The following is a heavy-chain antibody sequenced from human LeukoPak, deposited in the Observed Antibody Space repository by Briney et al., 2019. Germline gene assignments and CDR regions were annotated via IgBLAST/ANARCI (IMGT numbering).Heavy chain of an antibody. CDR2: ISGSGAGT. V-gene: IGHV3-23*01. CDR1: GFTFSSYA. J-gene: IGHJ4*02. CDR3: ARDLEFEMATIIGY. D-gene: IGHD5-24*01. Sequence: GGSLRLSCAASGFTFSSYAMNWVRQAPGKGLEWVSAISGSGAGTYYADSVKGRFTISRDNSKNTLYLQMNSLRAEDTAVYYCARDLEFEMATIIGYWGQGTLVTVSS.